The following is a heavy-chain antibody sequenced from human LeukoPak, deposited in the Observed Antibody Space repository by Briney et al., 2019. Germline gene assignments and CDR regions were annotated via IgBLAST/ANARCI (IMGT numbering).Heavy chain of an antibody. CDR2: ISGSGGST. J-gene: IGHJ4*02. V-gene: IGHV3-23*01. CDR1: GITFSSYA. CDR3: ARVWGSYRSFDY. Sequence: GGSLRLSCAASGITFSSYAMSWVRQAPGKGLEWVSAISGSGGSTYYADSVKGRFTISRDNSKNTLYLQMNSLRAEDTAVYYCARVWGSYRSFDYWGQGTLVTVSS. D-gene: IGHD3-16*02.